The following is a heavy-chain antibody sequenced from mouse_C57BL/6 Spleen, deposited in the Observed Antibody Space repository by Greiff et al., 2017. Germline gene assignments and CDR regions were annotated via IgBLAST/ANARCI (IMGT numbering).Heavy chain of an antibody. Sequence: EVQVVESGGGLVKPGGSLKLSCAASGFTFSSYAMSWVRQTPEKRLEWVATISDGGSYTYYPDNVKGRFTISRDNAKNNLYLQMSHLKSEDTAMYYCAREERDYDDYAMDYWGQGTSVTVSS. CDR2: ISDGGSYT. CDR1: GFTFSSYA. V-gene: IGHV5-4*01. J-gene: IGHJ4*01. D-gene: IGHD2-4*01. CDR3: AREERDYDDYAMDY.